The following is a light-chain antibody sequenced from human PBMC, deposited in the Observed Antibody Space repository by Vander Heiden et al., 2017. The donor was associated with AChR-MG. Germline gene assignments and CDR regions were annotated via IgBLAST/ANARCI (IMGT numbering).Light chain of an antibody. CDR2: RDT. CDR1: KLGNKY. J-gene: IGLJ3*02. Sequence: SFEMTQPPSVSVSPGQTANITCSGDKLGNKYIYWYRQKSGQSPVLVLFRDTKRPSGIPERFSGANSGSTATLTISETQANDEAYYSCQAWDGNTVVFGGGTKLTVL. V-gene: IGLV3-1*01. CDR3: QAWDGNTVV.